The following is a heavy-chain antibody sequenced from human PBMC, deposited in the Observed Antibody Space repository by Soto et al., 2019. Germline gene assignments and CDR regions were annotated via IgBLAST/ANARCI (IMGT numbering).Heavy chain of an antibody. Sequence: SETLSLTCAVYGGSFSGYYWSWIRQPPGKGLEWIGEINHSGSTNYNPSLKSRVTISVDTSKNQFSLKLSSVTAADTAVYYCARGFGYYGSGSNPFYYMDVWGKGTTVTVSS. CDR3: ARGFGYYGSGSNPFYYMDV. V-gene: IGHV4-34*01. CDR2: INHSGST. D-gene: IGHD3-10*01. J-gene: IGHJ6*03. CDR1: GGSFSGYY.